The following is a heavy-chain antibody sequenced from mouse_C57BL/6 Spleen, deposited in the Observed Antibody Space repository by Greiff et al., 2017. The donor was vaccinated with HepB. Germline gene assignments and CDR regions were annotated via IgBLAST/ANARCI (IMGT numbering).Heavy chain of an antibody. V-gene: IGHV1-55*01. CDR3: ARWLPYYFDY. CDR1: GYTFTSYW. J-gene: IGHJ2*01. CDR2: IYPGSGST. D-gene: IGHD2-3*01. Sequence: VQLQESGAELVKPGASVKMSCKASGYTFTSYWITWVKQRPGQGLEWIGDIYPGSGSTNYNEKFKSKATLTVDTSSSTAYMQLSSLTSEDSAVYYCARWLPYYFDYWGQGTTLTVSS.